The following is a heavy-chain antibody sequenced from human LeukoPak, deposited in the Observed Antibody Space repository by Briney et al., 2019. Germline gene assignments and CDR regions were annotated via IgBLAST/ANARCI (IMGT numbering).Heavy chain of an antibody. V-gene: IGHV1-46*01. J-gene: IGHJ4*02. Sequence: ASVKVSCKASGYTFTNYCMHWVRQAPGQGLDWMGFINPSGGSTRYAQNFQGRVTMTRDTSTSTIWMELSSLRSEDTAVYYCARDPRGNSVYVFDYWGQGTLVTVSS. CDR1: GYTFTNYC. CDR3: ARDPRGNSVYVFDY. D-gene: IGHD5/OR15-5a*01. CDR2: INPSGGST.